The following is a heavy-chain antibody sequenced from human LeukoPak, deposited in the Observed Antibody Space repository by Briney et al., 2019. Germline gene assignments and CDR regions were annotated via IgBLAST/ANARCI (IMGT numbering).Heavy chain of an antibody. CDR2: IYHSGTS. CDR1: SASISTYY. D-gene: IGHD3-10*01. CDR3: AKAAKFYYGSETYYYFDY. Sequence: SETLSLTCTVSSASISTYYWSWIRQPLGKGLEWIGYIYHSGTSNYNPSLKSRVTMSVDTSKSQFSLSLSSVTSADTAVYYCAKAAKFYYGSETYYYFDYWGQGILVTVSS. J-gene: IGHJ4*02. V-gene: IGHV4-59*01.